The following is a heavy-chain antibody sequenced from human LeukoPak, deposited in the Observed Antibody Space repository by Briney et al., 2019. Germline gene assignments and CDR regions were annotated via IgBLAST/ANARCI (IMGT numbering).Heavy chain of an antibody. Sequence: SETLSLTCAVYGGSFSGYYWSWIRQPPGKGLEWIGEINHSGSTNYNPSLKSRVTISVDTSKNQFSLKLSSVAAADTAVYYCGRGPTTPGYYYYYYMDVWGKGTTVTVSS. D-gene: IGHD1-14*01. CDR3: GRGPTTPGYYYYYYMDV. V-gene: IGHV4-34*01. CDR1: GGSFSGYY. CDR2: INHSGST. J-gene: IGHJ6*03.